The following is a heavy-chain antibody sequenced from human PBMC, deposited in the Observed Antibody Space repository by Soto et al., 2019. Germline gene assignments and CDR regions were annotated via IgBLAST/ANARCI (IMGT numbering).Heavy chain of an antibody. Sequence: GASVKVSCKASGGTISNYVINWVRQAPGQGPEWMGGIIPIFGTANYAQKFQGRVTITADEATSTAHMELSSLRFEDTAVYYCATEGFGGGWFGNWGQGALVTVSS. J-gene: IGHJ5*02. CDR3: ATEGFGGGWFGN. CDR2: IIPIFGTA. V-gene: IGHV1-69*13. D-gene: IGHD3-10*01. CDR1: GGTISNYV.